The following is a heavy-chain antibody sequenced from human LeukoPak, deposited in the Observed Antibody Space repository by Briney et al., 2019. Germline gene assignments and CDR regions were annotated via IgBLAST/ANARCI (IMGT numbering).Heavy chain of an antibody. CDR3: ARDIYGAITMVRGVIAPAFDY. J-gene: IGHJ4*02. CDR2: INPNSGGT. CDR1: GYTFTGYY. Sequence: ASVKVSCKASGYTFTGYYMHWVRQAPGQGLEWMGWINPNSGGTNYAQKFQGRVTMTRDTSISTAYMELSRLRSDDTAVYYCARDIYGAITMVRGVIAPAFDYWGQGTLVTVSS. V-gene: IGHV1-2*02. D-gene: IGHD3-10*01.